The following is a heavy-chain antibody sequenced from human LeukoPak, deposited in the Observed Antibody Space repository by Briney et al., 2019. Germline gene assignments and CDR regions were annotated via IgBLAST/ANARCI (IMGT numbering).Heavy chain of an antibody. V-gene: IGHV3-9*01. D-gene: IGHD3-10*01. J-gene: IGHJ4*02. CDR3: AKLHYYGSGSYYVFDY. CDR1: GFTFDDYA. Sequence: GGSLRLSCAASGFTFDDYAMHWVGQAPGKGLEWVSGISWNSGSIGYADSVKGRFTISRDNAKNSLYLQMNSLRAEDTALYYCAKLHYYGSGSYYVFDYWGQGTLVTVSS. CDR2: ISWNSGSI.